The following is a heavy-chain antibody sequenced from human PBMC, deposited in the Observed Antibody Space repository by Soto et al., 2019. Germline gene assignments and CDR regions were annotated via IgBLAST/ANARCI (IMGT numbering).Heavy chain of an antibody. J-gene: IGHJ4*02. CDR2: IYYSGST. D-gene: IGHD4-17*01. CDR3: AATVTDRPYYFDY. V-gene: IGHV4-31*03. CDR1: GGSISSGGYY. Sequence: QVQLQESGPGLVKPSQTLSLTCTVSGGSISSGGYYWSWIRQHPGKGLEWIGYIYYSGSTYYNPSRKGRVTIPVDTSKNQFSLKLSSVTAADTAVYYCAATVTDRPYYFDYWGQGTLVTVSS.